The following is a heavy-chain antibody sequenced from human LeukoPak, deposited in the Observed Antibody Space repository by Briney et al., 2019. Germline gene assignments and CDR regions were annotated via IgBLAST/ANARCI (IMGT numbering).Heavy chain of an antibody. D-gene: IGHD2-15*01. J-gene: IGHJ3*02. CDR1: GYTFTGYY. CDR3: SREGDIVVVVAARDAFDI. Sequence: ASVKVSCKASGYTFTGYYMHWVRQAPGQGLEWMGWINPNSGGTNYAQKFQGRVTMTRDTSISTAYMELSRLRSDDTAVYYCSREGDIVVVVAARDAFDIWGQGTMVTVSS. V-gene: IGHV1-2*02. CDR2: INPNSGGT.